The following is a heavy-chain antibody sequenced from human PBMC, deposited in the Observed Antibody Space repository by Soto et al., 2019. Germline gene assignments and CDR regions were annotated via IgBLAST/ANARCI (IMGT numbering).Heavy chain of an antibody. D-gene: IGHD4-17*01. CDR3: AKDIFRGEYEESYYGMDV. Sequence: GGSLRLSCAASGFTFDDYTMHWVRQAPGKGLEWVSLISWDGGSTYYADSVKGRFTISRDNSKNSLYLQMNSLRTEDTALYYCAKDIFRGEYEESYYGMDVWGQGTTVTVSS. J-gene: IGHJ6*02. CDR2: ISWDGGST. CDR1: GFTFDDYT. V-gene: IGHV3-43*01.